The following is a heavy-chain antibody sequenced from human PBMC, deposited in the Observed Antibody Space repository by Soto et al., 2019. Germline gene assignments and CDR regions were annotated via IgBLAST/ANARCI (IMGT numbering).Heavy chain of an antibody. CDR2: IYSGGST. V-gene: IGHV3-53*01. CDR3: ARVRAPYHFDY. J-gene: IGHJ4*02. D-gene: IGHD3-10*01. Sequence: GGSLRLSCAASGFTVSSNYMSWVRQAPGKGLEWVSVIYSGGSTYYADSVKGRFTISRDNSKNTLYLQMNSLRAEDTAVYYCARVRAPYHFDYWGQGTLVTVSS. CDR1: GFTVSSNY.